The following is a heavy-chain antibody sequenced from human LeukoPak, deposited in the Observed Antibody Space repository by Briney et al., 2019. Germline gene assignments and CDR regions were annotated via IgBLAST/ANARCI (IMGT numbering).Heavy chain of an antibody. CDR3: AKDGNYDSSVD. J-gene: IGHJ4*02. Sequence: GGSLRLSCAASGFTFDDYAMHWVRQAPGKGLEWVSGISWNSGSIGYADSVKGRFTISRDNAKNSLYLQMNSLRAEDTALYYCAKDGNYDSSVDWGQGTLVTVSS. V-gene: IGHV3-9*01. CDR1: GFTFDDYA. CDR2: ISWNSGSI. D-gene: IGHD3-22*01.